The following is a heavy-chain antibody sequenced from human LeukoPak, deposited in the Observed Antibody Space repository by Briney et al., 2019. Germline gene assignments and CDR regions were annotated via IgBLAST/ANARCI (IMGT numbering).Heavy chain of an antibody. D-gene: IGHD1-26*01. J-gene: IGHJ4*02. CDR3: AREMSGSYDY. V-gene: IGHV3-74*01. CDR1: GFTFSSYA. CDR2: IKSDGST. Sequence: GGSLRLSCAASGFTFSSYAMSWVRQAPGKRLVWVSRIKSDGSTTYADSVEGRFSISRDKAKNTLYLQMNSLRAEDTAVYYCAREMSGSYDYWGQGTLVTVSS.